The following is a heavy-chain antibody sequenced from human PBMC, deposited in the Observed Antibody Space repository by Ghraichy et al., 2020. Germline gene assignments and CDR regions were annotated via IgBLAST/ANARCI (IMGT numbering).Heavy chain of an antibody. D-gene: IGHD6-13*01. J-gene: IGHJ5*02. CDR3: ARAGYSSSWYIGNWFDP. Sequence: SETLSLTCAVYGGSFSGYYWSWIRQPPGKGLEWIGEINHSGSTNYNPSLKSRVTISVDTSKNQFSLKLSSVTAADTAVYYCARAGYSSSWYIGNWFDPWGQGTLVTVSS. CDR1: GGSFSGYY. CDR2: INHSGST. V-gene: IGHV4-34*01.